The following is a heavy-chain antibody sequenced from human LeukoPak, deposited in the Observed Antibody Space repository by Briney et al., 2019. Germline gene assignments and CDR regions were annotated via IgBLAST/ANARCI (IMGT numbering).Heavy chain of an antibody. CDR1: GDSVSSNSAA. CDR2: TYYRSKLYD. CDR3: ARGGDFAHSGAFDL. D-gene: IGHD3-3*01. Sequence: SQTLSLTCAISGDSVSSNSAAWNWIRQSPSRGLEWLGRTYYRSKLYDDYAVSMKSRITINPDTSKNQFSLHLNSVTPEDTAVYYCARGGDFAHSGAFDLWAQGTMVTVSS. V-gene: IGHV6-1*01. J-gene: IGHJ3*01.